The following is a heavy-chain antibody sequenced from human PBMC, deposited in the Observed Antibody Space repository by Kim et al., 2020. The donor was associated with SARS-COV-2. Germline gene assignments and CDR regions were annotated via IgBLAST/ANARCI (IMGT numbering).Heavy chain of an antibody. J-gene: IGHJ6*03. CDR3: ARVPPSTSPDSFTPYYYYMDV. CDR1: GFTFSSYS. V-gene: IGHV3-21*01. D-gene: IGHD3-22*01. CDR2: ISSSSSYI. Sequence: GGSLRLSCAASGFTFSSYSMNWVRQAPGKGLEWVSSISSSSSYIYYADSVKGRFTISRDNAKNSLYLQMNSLRAEDTAVYYCARVPPSTSPDSFTPYYYYMDVWGKGTTVTVSS.